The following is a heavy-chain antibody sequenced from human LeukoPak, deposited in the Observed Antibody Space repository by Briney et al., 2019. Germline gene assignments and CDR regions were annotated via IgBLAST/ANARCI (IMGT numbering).Heavy chain of an antibody. J-gene: IGHJ2*01. Sequence: ASVKVSCKASGYTFTGYYIHWVRQAPGQGLEWMGWINPSSGGTNYPQNFQGRVTMTRDTSLSTAYMEVSGLRSDDTAVYYCARDESKTPSPNWYFDLWGRGTLVTVSS. CDR1: GYTFTGYY. CDR2: INPSSGGT. CDR3: ARDESKTPSPNWYFDL. V-gene: IGHV1-2*02. D-gene: IGHD2-15*01.